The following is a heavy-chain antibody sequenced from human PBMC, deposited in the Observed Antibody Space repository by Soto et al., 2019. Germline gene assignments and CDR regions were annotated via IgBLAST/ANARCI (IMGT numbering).Heavy chain of an antibody. V-gene: IGHV3-30-3*01. CDR3: AREVIAAS. CDR1: GFTFSSYA. J-gene: IGHJ3*01. D-gene: IGHD6-6*01. Sequence: QVQLVESGGGVVQPGRSLRLSCAASGFTFSSYAMHWVRHAPGKGLEWVAVISYDGSNKYYADSVKGRFTISRDNSKNTLYLQMNSLRAEDTAVYYCAREVIAASWGQGTMVTVSS. CDR2: ISYDGSNK.